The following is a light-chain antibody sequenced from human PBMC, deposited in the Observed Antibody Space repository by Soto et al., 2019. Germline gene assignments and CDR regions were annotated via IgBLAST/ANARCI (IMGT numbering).Light chain of an antibody. J-gene: IGLJ2*01. V-gene: IGLV3-9*01. Sequence: SYELTQPLSVSVALGQTARITCGGNNIGSKNVHWYQQKPGQAPVLVIYRDSNRPSGNPERFSGSNSGNTATLTISRAQAGDEDDYYCQVWDSSTAVVFGGGTQLTVL. CDR1: NIGSKN. CDR2: RDS. CDR3: QVWDSSTAVV.